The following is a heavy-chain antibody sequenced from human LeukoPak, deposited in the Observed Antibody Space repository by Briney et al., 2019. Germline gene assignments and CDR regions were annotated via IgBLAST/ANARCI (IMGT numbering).Heavy chain of an antibody. CDR1: GFTFSSYG. J-gene: IGHJ6*03. CDR2: IRYDGSNK. V-gene: IGHV3-30*02. D-gene: IGHD3-16*01. CDR3: AKDGLGEFYYMDV. Sequence: GGSLRLSCAAPGFTFSSYGMHWVRQAPGKGLEWVAFIRYDGSNKYYADTVKGRFTISRDNSKNTLYLQMNSLRAEDTAVYYCAKDGLGEFYYMDVWGKGTTVTVSS.